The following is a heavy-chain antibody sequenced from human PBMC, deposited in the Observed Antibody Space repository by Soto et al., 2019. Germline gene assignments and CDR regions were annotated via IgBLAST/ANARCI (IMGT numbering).Heavy chain of an antibody. V-gene: IGHV4-59*01. CDR1: GGSISRYY. D-gene: IGHD6-19*01. Sequence: QVQLQESGPGLVKPSESLSLTCAVSGGSISRYYWSWIRQPPGKGLEWIGYIYYRGSTHYNPSLKSRVTISVDTSKNPFSLKLTSVTAADTAVYYCARSRYTSGWWTPPFDDWVQGTLVTVSS. CDR3: ARSRYTSGWWTPPFDD. J-gene: IGHJ4*02. CDR2: IYYRGST.